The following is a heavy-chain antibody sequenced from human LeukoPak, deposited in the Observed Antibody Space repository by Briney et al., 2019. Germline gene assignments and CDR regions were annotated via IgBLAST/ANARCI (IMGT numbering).Heavy chain of an antibody. J-gene: IGHJ4*02. V-gene: IGHV1-8*03. CDR2: MNPNNGDT. CDR1: GYTFSSYH. CDR3: APSTYGGSSMGF. D-gene: IGHD4-23*01. Sequence: WASVKVSCKASGYTFSSYHINWVRQATGQGLEWIGWMNPNNGDTAYAQKFQGRVTITRNTSIGTAYMELSILRSEDSAVYYCAPSTYGGSSMGFWGQGTLVTVSS.